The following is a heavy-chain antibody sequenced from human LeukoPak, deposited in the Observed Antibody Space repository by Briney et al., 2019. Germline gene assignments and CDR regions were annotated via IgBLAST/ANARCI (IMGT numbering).Heavy chain of an antibody. CDR3: ARDRVGYSYGHLTYFDY. V-gene: IGHV3-33*01. CDR2: IWYDGSNK. J-gene: IGHJ4*02. Sequence: GGSLRLSCAASGFTFSSYGMHWVRQAPGKGLEWVAVIWYDGSNKYYADSVKGRFTISRDNSKNTLYLQMNSLRAEDTAVYYCARDRVGYSYGHLTYFDYWGQGTLVTVSP. CDR1: GFTFSSYG. D-gene: IGHD5-18*01.